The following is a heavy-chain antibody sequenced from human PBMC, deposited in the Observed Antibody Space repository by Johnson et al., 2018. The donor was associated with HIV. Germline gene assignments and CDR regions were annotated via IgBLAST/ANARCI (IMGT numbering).Heavy chain of an antibody. V-gene: IGHV3-66*02. CDR3: TRGSFTDDAFDV. CDR2: IYSGGST. Sequence: VQLVESGGGLVQPGGSLRLSCVGSSNYKSWVRQAPGKGLEWVSVIYSGGSTYYADSVKGRFTISRDTSKYMLYLQMNSLRPEDTAVYYCTRGSFTDDAFDVWGLGTMVTVSS. J-gene: IGHJ3*01. CDR1: SSNY. D-gene: IGHD1-26*01.